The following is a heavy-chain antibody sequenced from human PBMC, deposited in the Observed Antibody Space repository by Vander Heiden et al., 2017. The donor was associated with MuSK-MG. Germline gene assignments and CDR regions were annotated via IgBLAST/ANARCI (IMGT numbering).Heavy chain of an antibody. D-gene: IGHD3-3*01. CDR1: GGSFDSGTYY. J-gene: IGHJ4*02. CDR2: IYTSGTT. Sequence: QVQLQASGPGLVKPSQTLSLTCTVSGGSFDSGTYYWSWIRQPAGKGLEWIGRIYTSGTTNDNPSLRSRVTISVDTSKNQFSLRLRSVTAADTAVYYCASGYYIAFDYWGQGTLVTVSS. CDR3: ASGYYIAFDY. V-gene: IGHV4-61*02.